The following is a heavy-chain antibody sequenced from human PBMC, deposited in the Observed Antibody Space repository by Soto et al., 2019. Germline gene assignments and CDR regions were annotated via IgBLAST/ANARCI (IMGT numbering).Heavy chain of an antibody. Sequence: QVQLVQSGAEVKKPGSSVKVSCKASGGTFSTYTISWVRQAPGQGLEWMGRIAPIINIPDYSQKSQGRVTITADKSTTTAYMELSSLRSEDTAVYYRARAMCFGGSCYLEVWGQGTLVTVSS. CDR3: ARAMCFGGSCYLEV. CDR1: GGTFSTYT. CDR2: IAPIINIP. D-gene: IGHD2-15*01. V-gene: IGHV1-69*02. J-gene: IGHJ4*02.